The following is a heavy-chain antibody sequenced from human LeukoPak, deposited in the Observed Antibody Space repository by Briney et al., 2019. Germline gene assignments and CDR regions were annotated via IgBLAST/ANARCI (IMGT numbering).Heavy chain of an antibody. V-gene: IGHV4-34*01. CDR3: ARAYLSGWYSHDAFDI. Sequence: MPSETLSLTCAVYGGSFSGYYWSWIRQPPGKGLEWIGEINHSGSTNYNPSLKSRVTISVDTSKNQFSLKLSSVTAADTAAYYCARAYLSGWYSHDAFDIWGQGTMVTVSS. D-gene: IGHD6-19*01. CDR2: INHSGST. J-gene: IGHJ3*02. CDR1: GGSFSGYY.